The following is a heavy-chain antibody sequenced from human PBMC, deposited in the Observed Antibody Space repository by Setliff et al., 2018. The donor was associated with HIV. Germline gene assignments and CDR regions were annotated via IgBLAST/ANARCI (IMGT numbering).Heavy chain of an antibody. CDR2: INPAGNPT. CDR1: GGSFTSYT. V-gene: IGHV1-46*01. D-gene: IGHD6-19*01. J-gene: IGHJ6*03. Sequence: ASVKVSCKASGGSFTSYTFSWVRQAPGQGLEWMGIINPAGNPTSYAQKFQGRLTMTRDTSTNTVYMELSSLRSEDTAVYYCARNPRIAVAGTDYYYYMDVWGKGTTVTVSS. CDR3: ARNPRIAVAGTDYYYYMDV.